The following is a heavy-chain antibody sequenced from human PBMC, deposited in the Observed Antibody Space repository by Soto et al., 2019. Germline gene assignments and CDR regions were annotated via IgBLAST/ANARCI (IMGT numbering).Heavy chain of an antibody. J-gene: IGHJ3*02. V-gene: IGHV4-31*03. CDR2: IYYSGST. CDR3: ARNYCSGGSCYRAHAFDI. D-gene: IGHD2-15*01. CDR1: GGSISSGGYY. Sequence: PSETLSLTCTVSGGSISSGGYYWSWIRQHPGKGLEWIGYIYYSGSTYYNPSLKSRVTISVDTSKNQFSLKLSSVTAADTAVYYCARNYCSGGSCYRAHAFDIWGQGTMVTVS.